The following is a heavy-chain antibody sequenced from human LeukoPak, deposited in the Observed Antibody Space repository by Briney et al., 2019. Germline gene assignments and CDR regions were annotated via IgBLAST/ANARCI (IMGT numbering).Heavy chain of an antibody. D-gene: IGHD2-2*02. J-gene: IGHJ4*02. CDR3: ARCSTSCYSGDY. Sequence: GGSLRLSCAASGFTFDDYAMHWVRQAPGKGLEWVSLISGDGGSTYYADSVKGRFTISRDNAKNSLYLQMNSLRAEDTAVYYCARCSTSCYSGDYWGQGTLVTVSS. CDR2: ISGDGGST. V-gene: IGHV3-43*02. CDR1: GFTFDDYA.